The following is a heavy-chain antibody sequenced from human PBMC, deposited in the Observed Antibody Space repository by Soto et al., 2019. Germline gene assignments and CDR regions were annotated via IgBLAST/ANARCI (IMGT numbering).Heavy chain of an antibody. D-gene: IGHD3-10*01. V-gene: IGHV3-7*01. CDR2: IKQDGSEK. CDR3: ARHPPPGSGRYYNYFDY. J-gene: IGHJ4*02. Sequence: EVQLVESGGGLVQPGGSLRLSCAASGFTFSSYWMSWDRQAPGKGLEWVANIKQDGSEKYYVDSVKGRFTISRDNAKNSLYLHMNSLSAEDTAVYYGARHPPPGSGRYYNYFDYWGQETMVTVSS. CDR1: GFTFSSYW.